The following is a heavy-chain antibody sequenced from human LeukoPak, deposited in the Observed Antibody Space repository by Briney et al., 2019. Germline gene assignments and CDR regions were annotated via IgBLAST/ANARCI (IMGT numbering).Heavy chain of an antibody. Sequence: QPGGSLRLSCAASGFTFSSYEMNWVRQAPGKGLEWVSYISSSGNTMYYADSVKGRFTISRDNAKNSLYLRMNSLRAEDTAVYYCARDDLRYFDWLESYFDYWGQGTLVTVSS. CDR1: GFTFSSYE. J-gene: IGHJ4*02. V-gene: IGHV3-48*03. D-gene: IGHD3-9*01. CDR3: ARDDLRYFDWLESYFDY. CDR2: ISSSGNTM.